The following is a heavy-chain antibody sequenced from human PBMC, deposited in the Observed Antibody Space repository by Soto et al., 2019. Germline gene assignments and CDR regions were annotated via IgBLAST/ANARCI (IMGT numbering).Heavy chain of an antibody. CDR1: GFTFRNFG. D-gene: IGHD2-21*02. Sequence: PWGSLRLSCAASGFTFRNFGMHCVRQAPCKGLEWVAFISYDGTNKYYADSVKGRFTISRDNSKNTLYLQINSLRAEDTAVYYCAKAVPPFVVVTASDYWGQATLVTVSS. CDR3: AKAVPPFVVVTASDY. CDR2: ISYDGTNK. J-gene: IGHJ4*02. V-gene: IGHV3-30*18.